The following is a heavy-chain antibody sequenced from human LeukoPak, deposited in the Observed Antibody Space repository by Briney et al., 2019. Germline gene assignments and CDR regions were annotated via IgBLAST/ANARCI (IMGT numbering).Heavy chain of an antibody. V-gene: IGHV5-51*01. CDR3: ARPTVYYDSFGYPHFLHIDY. CDR1: GCSFTKYW. J-gene: IGHJ4*02. CDR2: IYPGDCDT. D-gene: IGHD3-22*01. Sequence: GGALQISCKGAGCSFTKYWIGWVRRMPGKGVEWMGIIYPGDCDTRYSPSFQGEVTISADKSIFTAYLQWSSLKGSDTAMYYCARPTVYYDSFGYPHFLHIDYWGQGTLVTVSS.